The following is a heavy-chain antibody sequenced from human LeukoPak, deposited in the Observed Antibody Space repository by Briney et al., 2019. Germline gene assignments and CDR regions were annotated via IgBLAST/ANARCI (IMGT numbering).Heavy chain of an antibody. CDR3: ARGCSSTSCFDY. J-gene: IGHJ4*02. CDR1: GYTFTSYD. CDR2: MNPNSGNT. Sequence: GASVKVSCKASGYTFTSYDINWVRQATGQGLEWMGWMNPNSGNTGYAQKFQGRVTMTRNTSIGTAYMELSSLRSEDTAVYYCARGCSSTSCFDYWGQGTLVTVSS. D-gene: IGHD2-2*01. V-gene: IGHV1-8*01.